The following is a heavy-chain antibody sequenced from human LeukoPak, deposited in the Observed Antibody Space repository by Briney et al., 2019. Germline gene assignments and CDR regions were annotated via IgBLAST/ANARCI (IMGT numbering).Heavy chain of an antibody. D-gene: IGHD5-18*01. CDR1: GFTFSSYA. V-gene: IGHV3-23*01. CDR2: ISVSAGST. Sequence: GGSLRLSCAASGFTFSSYAMSWVRQAPGKGLDWVSAISVSAGSTYYADSVKGRFTISRDNSKNTLYLQMNGLRAEDTAVYYCAKVYSYASWGFDPWGQGTLVTVSS. CDR3: AKVYSYASWGFDP. J-gene: IGHJ5*02.